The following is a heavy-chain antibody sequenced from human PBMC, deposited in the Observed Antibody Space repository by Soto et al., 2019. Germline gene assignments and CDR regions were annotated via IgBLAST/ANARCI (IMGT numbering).Heavy chain of an antibody. CDR3: ASSVAKYYYYGMDV. V-gene: IGHV1-69*13. J-gene: IGHJ6*02. CDR1: GGTFSSYA. D-gene: IGHD5-12*01. Sequence: SVKVSCKASGGTFSSYAISWVRQAPGQGLEWMGGIIPIFGTANYAQKFQGRVTITADESTSTAYMELSSLRSEDTAVYYCASSVAKYYYYGMDVWGQGTTVTVSS. CDR2: IIPIFGTA.